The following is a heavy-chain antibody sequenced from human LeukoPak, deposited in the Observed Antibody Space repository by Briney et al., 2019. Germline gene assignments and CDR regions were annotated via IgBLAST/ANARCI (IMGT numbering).Heavy chain of an antibody. CDR1: GLPFGVFG. V-gene: IGHV3-33*01. Sequence: PGGSLRLSCAASGLPFGVFGLHWSGQAPGKGRGWVGVIYSDGSNKYFIDSVKGRFTISRDDSKNTVFLQMNSLRVDDTSVYYCARDLKSGYMDSWGQGTLVTVSS. D-gene: IGHD3-3*01. J-gene: IGHJ4*02. CDR3: ARDLKSGYMDS. CDR2: IYSDGSNK.